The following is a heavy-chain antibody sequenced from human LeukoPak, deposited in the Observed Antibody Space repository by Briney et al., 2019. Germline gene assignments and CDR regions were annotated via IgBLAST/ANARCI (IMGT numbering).Heavy chain of an antibody. CDR2: RNPNSGNT. J-gene: IGHJ3*02. CDR1: GYTFTSYD. Sequence: ASVKVSCKASGYTFTSYDINWVRQAAGQGLEWMGYRNPNSGNTVYAQKFQGRVSISTDTSISTAYMELSSVRSDDTAVYYCARKIFDIGGQGTMVTVFS. V-gene: IGHV1-8*03. CDR3: ARKIFDI.